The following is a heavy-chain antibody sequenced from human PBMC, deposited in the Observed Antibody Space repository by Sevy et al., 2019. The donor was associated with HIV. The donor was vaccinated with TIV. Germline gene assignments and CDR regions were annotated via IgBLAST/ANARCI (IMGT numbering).Heavy chain of an antibody. D-gene: IGHD3-22*01. CDR1: GFTFSNAW. CDR3: TTLALNYYDSSGYEGGGY. V-gene: IGHV3-15*01. Sequence: GGSLRLSCAASGFTFSNAWMSWVRQAPGKGLEWVGRIKSKTDGGTTDYAAPVKGRFTISRDDSKNTLYLQMNSLKTEETAVYYCTTLALNYYDSSGYEGGGYWGQGTLVTVSS. J-gene: IGHJ4*02. CDR2: IKSKTDGGTT.